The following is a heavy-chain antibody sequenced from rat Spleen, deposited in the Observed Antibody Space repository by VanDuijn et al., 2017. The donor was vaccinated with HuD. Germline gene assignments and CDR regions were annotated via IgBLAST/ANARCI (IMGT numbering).Heavy chain of an antibody. CDR1: GFTFSNYG. D-gene: IGHD1-6*01. V-gene: IGHV5-29*01. Sequence: EVQLVESGGGLVQPGRSMKLSCAASGFTFSNYGLAWVRQAPKKGLEWVATFSYDNSNTYYRDSVKGRFTISRDNAESTLYLQMDSLRSEATATYYCASLLYTPDYLGVMDAWGQGASVTVSS. CDR3: ASLLYTPDYLGVMDA. J-gene: IGHJ4*01. CDR2: FSYDNSNT.